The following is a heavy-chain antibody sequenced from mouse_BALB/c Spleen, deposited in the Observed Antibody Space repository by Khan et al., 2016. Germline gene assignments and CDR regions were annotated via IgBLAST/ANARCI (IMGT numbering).Heavy chain of an antibody. CDR2: ISYSGST. V-gene: IGHV3-2*02. D-gene: IGHD2-10*02. J-gene: IGHJ2*01. Sequence: EVQLEESGPGLVKPSQSLSLTCTVTGFSITSGDVRNGIRPLPGNKLEWMGYISYSGSTYYIPPLKSRISITRDTPKHQFFLQLTSVTNEDTDIYYCARTASIKYGGQGTTLTVSS. CDR3: ARTASIKY. CDR1: GFSITSGDV.